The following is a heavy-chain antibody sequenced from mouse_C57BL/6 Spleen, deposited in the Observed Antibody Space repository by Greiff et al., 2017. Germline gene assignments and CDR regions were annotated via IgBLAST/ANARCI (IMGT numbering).Heavy chain of an antibody. CDR1: GFNIKDYY. CDR3: TSNYGSPYALDY. Sequence: EVQLQQSGAELVRPGASVKLSCTASGFNIKDYYMHWVKQRPEQGLEWIGRIDPEDGDTEYAPKFQGKATMTADTSSNTAYLQLSSLTSADTAVYYCTSNYGSPYALDYWGQGTSVTVSS. CDR2: IDPEDGDT. D-gene: IGHD1-1*01. J-gene: IGHJ4*01. V-gene: IGHV14-1*01.